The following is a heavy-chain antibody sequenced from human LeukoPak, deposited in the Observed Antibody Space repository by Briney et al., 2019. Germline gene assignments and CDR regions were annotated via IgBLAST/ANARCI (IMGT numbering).Heavy chain of an antibody. J-gene: IGHJ3*02. D-gene: IGHD5-12*01. CDR1: GGTFSSYA. CDR3: AREWRYSGYEGDGAFDI. CDR2: IIPIFGTA. V-gene: IGHV1-69*05. Sequence: ASVKVSCKASGGTFSSYAISWVRQAPGQGLEWMGGIIPIFGTANYAQKFQGRVTITTDESTSTAYMELSSLRSEDTAVYYCAREWRYSGYEGDGAFDIWGQGTMVTVSS.